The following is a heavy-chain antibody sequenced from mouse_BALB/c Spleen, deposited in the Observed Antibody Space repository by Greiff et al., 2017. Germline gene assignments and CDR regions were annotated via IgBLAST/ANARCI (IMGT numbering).Heavy chain of an antibody. V-gene: IGHV5-9-1*01. Sequence: EVMLVESGGGLVKPGGSLKLSCAASGFTFSSYAMSWVRQTPEKRREWVATISSGGSYTYYPDSVKGRFTISRDNAKNTLYLQMSSLRSEDTAMYYCARGVLRLQAMDYWGQGTSVTVSS. CDR2: ISSGGSYT. D-gene: IGHD1-2*01. CDR1: GFTFSSYA. CDR3: ARGVLRLQAMDY. J-gene: IGHJ4*01.